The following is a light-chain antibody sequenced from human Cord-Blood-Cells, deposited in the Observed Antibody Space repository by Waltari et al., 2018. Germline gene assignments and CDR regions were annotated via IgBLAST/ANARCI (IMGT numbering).Light chain of an antibody. Sequence: DVVMTQSPLSLLVTLGQPASISCRSSQSLVHSDGNTYLNWFQQRPGQSPRRLIYKVSNRDSGVPDRFSGSGSGTDFTLKISRVEAEDVGVYYCMQGTHLYTFGQGTKLEIK. CDR2: KVS. J-gene: IGKJ2*01. CDR1: QSLVHSDGNTY. CDR3: MQGTHLYT. V-gene: IGKV2-30*02.